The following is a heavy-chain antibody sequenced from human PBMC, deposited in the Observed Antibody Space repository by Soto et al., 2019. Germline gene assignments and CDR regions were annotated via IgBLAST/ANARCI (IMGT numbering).Heavy chain of an antibody. J-gene: IGHJ5*02. CDR1: GFTFSTTH. CDR3: AREWYSSVGGFDP. V-gene: IGHV3-66*01. CDR2: IYSGGDT. D-gene: IGHD6-19*01. Sequence: GGSLRLSCAASGFTFSTTHMSWVRQAPGKGLEWISVIYSGGDTDYADSVKGRLTVSRDNSKKTVYLQMNSLRADDTAVYYCAREWYSSVGGFDPWGQGTRVTV.